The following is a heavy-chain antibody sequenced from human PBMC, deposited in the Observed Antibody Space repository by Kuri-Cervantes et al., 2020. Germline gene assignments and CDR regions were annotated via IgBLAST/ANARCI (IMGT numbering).Heavy chain of an antibody. CDR2: IYYSGST. J-gene: IGHJ5*02. V-gene: IGHV4-39*07. CDR3: ARGPYYCSGGSCFNWFDP. D-gene: IGHD2-15*01. CDR1: GGSISSSSYY. Sequence: SETLSLTCTVSGGSISSSSYYWGWIRQPPGKGLEWIGSIYYSGSTYYNPSLKSRVTISVDTSKNQFSLTLSSVTAADTAMYYCARGPYYCSGGSCFNWFDPWGQGTLVTVSS.